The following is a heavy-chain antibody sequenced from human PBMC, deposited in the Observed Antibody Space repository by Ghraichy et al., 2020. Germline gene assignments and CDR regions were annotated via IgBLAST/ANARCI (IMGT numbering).Heavy chain of an antibody. D-gene: IGHD1-14*01. CDR2: IKSETSGGTI. Sequence: GESLNISCAASGFAFSNAWMSWVRQAPGKWLEWVGLIKSETSGGTIEYAAPVQHRFTISRDDSKNTLYLQMNSLKTEDTAVYYCTTNLAYWGRGTLVTVSS. CDR3: TTNLAY. J-gene: IGHJ4*02. CDR1: GFAFSNAW. V-gene: IGHV3-15*01.